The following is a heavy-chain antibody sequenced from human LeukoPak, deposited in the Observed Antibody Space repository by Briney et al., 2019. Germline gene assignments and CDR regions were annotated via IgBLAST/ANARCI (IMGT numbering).Heavy chain of an antibody. CDR3: AREQSSGWPDY. CDR1: GFTFSRYN. Sequence: GGSLRLSCAASGFTFSRYNLHWVRQAPGKGLEWVAVKSYDGRNTFYADSVKGRFTISRDNSKNTVYLQMNSLRAEDTAVYYCAREQSSGWPDYWGQGTLSPSPQ. V-gene: IGHV3-30*03. J-gene: IGHJ4*02. CDR2: KSYDGRNT. D-gene: IGHD6-19*01.